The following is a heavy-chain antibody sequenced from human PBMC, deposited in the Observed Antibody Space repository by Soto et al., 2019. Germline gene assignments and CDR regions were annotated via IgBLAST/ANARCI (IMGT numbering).Heavy chain of an antibody. CDR2: ISAYNGKT. D-gene: IGHD6-6*01. CDR3: AIEYSSSPPYYPIGY. Sequence: ASVKVSCKASGYTFTSYGISWVRQAPGQGLEWMGWISAYNGKTNYAQKFQGRVTITADESTSTAYMELSSLRSEDTSVYYCAIEYSSSPPYYPIGYWGQGTLVTVSS. CDR1: GYTFTSYG. V-gene: IGHV1-18*01. J-gene: IGHJ4*02.